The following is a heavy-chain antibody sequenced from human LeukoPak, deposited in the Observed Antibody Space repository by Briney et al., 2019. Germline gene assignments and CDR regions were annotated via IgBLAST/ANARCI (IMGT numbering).Heavy chain of an antibody. J-gene: IGHJ4*02. CDR3: ARDPAKFWSGHDY. Sequence: GGSLRLSCTVSGFIFSDYGMHWVRQAPGKGLEWVAVISYDGSNKCYADSVKGRFTISRDNSKSTLYVQMNSLRAEDTAVYYCARDPAKFWSGHDYWGQGTLVTVSS. D-gene: IGHD3-3*01. CDR2: ISYDGSNK. CDR1: GFIFSDYG. V-gene: IGHV3-30*03.